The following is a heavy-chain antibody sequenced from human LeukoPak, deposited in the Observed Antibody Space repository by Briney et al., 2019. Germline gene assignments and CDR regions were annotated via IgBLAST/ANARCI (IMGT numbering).Heavy chain of an antibody. Sequence: GGSLRLSCAASGFTFSSYSMMWVRQAPGKGLEWVSYISSSSTTIHYADSVKGRFTISRDNAKNSVYLQMNSLRAEDTAVYYCAELGITMIGGVWGKGTTVTVSS. V-gene: IGHV3-48*01. J-gene: IGHJ6*04. CDR1: GFTFSSYS. CDR3: AELGITMIGGV. D-gene: IGHD3-10*02. CDR2: ISSSSTTI.